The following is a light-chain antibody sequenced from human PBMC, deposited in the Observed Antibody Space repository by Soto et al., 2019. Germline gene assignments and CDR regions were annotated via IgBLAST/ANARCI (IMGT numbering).Light chain of an antibody. CDR1: SSDIGDYAY. V-gene: IGLV2-14*01. CDR3: SSYTSSNSIL. J-gene: IGLJ3*02. CDR2: EVS. Sequence: QSVLTQPASVSGSPGQSITISCTGSSSDIGDYAYVSWYQQHPDKAPKLMIYEVSNRPSGVSNRFSGSKSGNTASLTISGLLAEDEDDYYCSSYTSSNSILFGGGTK.